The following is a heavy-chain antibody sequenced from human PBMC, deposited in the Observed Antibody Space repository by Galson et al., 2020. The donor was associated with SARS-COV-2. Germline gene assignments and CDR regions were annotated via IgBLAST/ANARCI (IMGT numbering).Heavy chain of an antibody. Sequence: ASVKVSCKASGYTFTSYGISWVRQAPGQGLEWMGWISAYNGNTNYAQKLQGRVTMTTDTSTSTAYMELRSLRSDDTAVYYCARERGELLWFGELFTRVGYYYGMDVWGQGTTVIVSS. V-gene: IGHV1-18*01. CDR1: GYTFTSYG. D-gene: IGHD3-10*01. CDR3: ARERGELLWFGELFTRVGYYYGMDV. CDR2: ISAYNGNT. J-gene: IGHJ6*02.